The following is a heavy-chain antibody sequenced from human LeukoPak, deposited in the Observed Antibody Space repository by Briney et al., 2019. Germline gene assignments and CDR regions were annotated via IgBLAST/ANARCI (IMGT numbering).Heavy chain of an antibody. CDR3: ARVSLWFGEFPNWFDP. Sequence: ASVKVSCKASGYTFTSYAMNWVRQAPGQGLERMGWINTNTGNPTYAQGFTGRFVFSLDTSVSTAYLQISSLKAEDTAVYYCARVSLWFGEFPNWFDPWGQGTLVTVSS. CDR2: INTNTGNP. J-gene: IGHJ5*02. V-gene: IGHV7-4-1*02. D-gene: IGHD3-10*01. CDR1: GYTFTSYA.